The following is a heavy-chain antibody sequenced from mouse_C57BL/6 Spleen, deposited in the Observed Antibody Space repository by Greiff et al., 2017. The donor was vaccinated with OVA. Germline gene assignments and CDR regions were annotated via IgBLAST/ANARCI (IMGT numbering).Heavy chain of an antibody. J-gene: IGHJ4*01. CDR3: ARAYDGYYGGAMDY. V-gene: IGHV1-37*01. CDR1: GYSFTGYF. D-gene: IGHD2-3*01. CDR2: INPYNGDT. Sequence: EVKVVESGPELVKPGASVKISCKASGYSFTGYFMNWVKQSHGKSLEWIGRINPYNGDTFYNQKFKGKATLTVDKSSSTAHMELLSLTSEDFAVYYCARAYDGYYGGAMDYWGQGTSVTVSS.